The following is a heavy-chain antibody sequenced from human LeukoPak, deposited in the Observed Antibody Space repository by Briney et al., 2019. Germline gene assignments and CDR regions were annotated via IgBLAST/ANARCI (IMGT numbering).Heavy chain of an antibody. CDR2: INHSGST. CDR1: GGSFSGYY. CDR3: ARYYGSGSYHATSLDY. D-gene: IGHD3-10*01. Sequence: PSETLSLTCAVYGGSFSGYYWSWIRQPPGKGLEWIGEINHSGSTNYNPSLKSRVTISVDTSKNQFSLKLSSVTAADTAVYYCARYYGSGSYHATSLDYWGQGTLVTVSS. V-gene: IGHV4-34*01. J-gene: IGHJ4*02.